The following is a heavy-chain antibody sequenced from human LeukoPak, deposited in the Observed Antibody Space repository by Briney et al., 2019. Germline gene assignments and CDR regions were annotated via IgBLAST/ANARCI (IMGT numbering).Heavy chain of an antibody. CDR1: GGSISSSS. J-gene: IGHJ4*02. D-gene: IGHD2-2*01. Sequence: LSLTCTVSGGSISSSSYYWGWIRQAPGKGLEWVAVISYDGSNKYYADSVKGRFTISRDNSKNTLYLQMNSLRAEDTAVYYCAKDEYCSSTSCYEGYWGQGTLVTVSS. V-gene: IGHV3-30*18. CDR2: ISYDGSNK. CDR3: AKDEYCSSTSCYEGY.